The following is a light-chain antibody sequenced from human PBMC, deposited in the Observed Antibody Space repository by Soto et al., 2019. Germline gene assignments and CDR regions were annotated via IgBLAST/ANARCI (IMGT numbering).Light chain of an antibody. J-gene: IGKJ1*01. CDR3: QYCDSRWP. CDR2: NAS. V-gene: IGKV1-5*01. CDR1: TNIERW. Sequence: DTRMTQSPSTLSASVGDSVTITCRASTNIERWLAWHQHKPGKPPKLLILNASTLGSGVPSRLSGSGSGTEFTLTISSLQPDDFATYYCQYCDSRWPFGQGTKVDIK.